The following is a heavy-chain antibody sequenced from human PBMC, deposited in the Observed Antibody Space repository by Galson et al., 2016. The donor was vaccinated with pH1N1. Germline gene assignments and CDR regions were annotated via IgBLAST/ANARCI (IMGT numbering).Heavy chain of an antibody. CDR2: IYYSGST. D-gene: IGHD3-22*01. CDR1: GGSISSGGYY. J-gene: IGHJ5*02. Sequence: QVQLQESGPGLVRPSETLSLTCTVSGGSISSGGYYWSWIRQHPGKGLEWIGYIYYSGSTYFNPSPKSLVIISVDTSKNQFSLNLSSVTAADTAVYYCVRAYYDSSPRNWFDPWGQGTLVTVSS. CDR3: VRAYYDSSPRNWFDP. V-gene: IGHV4-31*01.